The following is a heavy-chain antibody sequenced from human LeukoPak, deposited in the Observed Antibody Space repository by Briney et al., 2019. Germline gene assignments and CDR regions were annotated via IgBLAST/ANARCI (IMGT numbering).Heavy chain of an antibody. V-gene: IGHV7-4-1*02. CDR2: INTNTGNP. J-gene: IGHJ5*02. CDR3: ARGNRPQRFYGSGSFDP. D-gene: IGHD3-10*01. CDR1: GYIFSNYA. Sequence: GASVKVSCKASGYIFSNYAVNWVRQAPGQGLEWMGWINTNTGNPTYAQGFTGRFVLSVDTSVNTAFLEITSLKSEDTAVYYYARGNRPQRFYGSGSFDPWGQGTLVSVSS.